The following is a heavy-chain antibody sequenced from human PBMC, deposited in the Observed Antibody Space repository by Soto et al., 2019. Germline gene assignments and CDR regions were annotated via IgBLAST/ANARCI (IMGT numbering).Heavy chain of an antibody. Sequence: QVQLVQSGAEVKKPGASVKVSCKASGYTFTSYGISWVRQAPGQGLEWMGGISDYNGNTKYAQKLQGRVTMTTATSTSTAYMELRSLRSDDTAVYYCARVLGYCSGGSCHPRSDPWGQGTLVTVSS. CDR1: GYTFTSYG. CDR3: ARVLGYCSGGSCHPRSDP. CDR2: ISDYNGNT. D-gene: IGHD2-15*01. V-gene: IGHV1-18*01. J-gene: IGHJ5*02.